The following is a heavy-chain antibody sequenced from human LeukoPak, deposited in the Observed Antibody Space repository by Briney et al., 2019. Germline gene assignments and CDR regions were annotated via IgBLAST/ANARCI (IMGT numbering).Heavy chain of an antibody. J-gene: IGHJ4*02. Sequence: APVKVSCKASGYTFTSYGISWVRQAPGQGLEWMGWISAYNGNTNYAQKLQGRVTMTTDTSTSTAYMELRSLRSDDTAVYYCARDGVGRYCSSTSCYAEKYYFDYWGQGTLVTVSS. CDR1: GYTFTSYG. CDR3: ARDGVGRYCSSTSCYAEKYYFDY. V-gene: IGHV1-18*01. D-gene: IGHD2-2*01. CDR2: ISAYNGNT.